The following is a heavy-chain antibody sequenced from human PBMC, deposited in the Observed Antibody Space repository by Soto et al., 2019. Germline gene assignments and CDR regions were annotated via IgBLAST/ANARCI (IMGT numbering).Heavy chain of an antibody. CDR3: ARHGNWNSDY. Sequence: SETLSLTCTVSGGSISSSIYYWGGIRQPPGKGLEWIGSIYYSGITYYNPSLKSRVTISVDTSKNQFSLKLSSVTAADTAVYYCARHGNWNSDYWGQGTLVTVSS. CDR1: GGSISSSIYY. D-gene: IGHD1-20*01. J-gene: IGHJ4*02. CDR2: IYYSGIT. V-gene: IGHV4-39*01.